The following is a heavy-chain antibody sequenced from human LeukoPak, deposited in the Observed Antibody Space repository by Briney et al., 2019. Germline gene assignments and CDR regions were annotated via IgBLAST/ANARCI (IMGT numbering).Heavy chain of an antibody. CDR1: GGSISNYY. V-gene: IGHV4-59*08. CDR3: ARRSPSGYYFDY. Sequence: SETLSLTCTVSGGSISNYYWSWIRQPPGKGQEWIGYIYYSGSTNYNPSLKSRVTISVDTSKIQFSLRLSSLTAADTAIYYCARRSPSGYYFDYWGQGTLVTVSS. J-gene: IGHJ4*02. D-gene: IGHD3-22*01. CDR2: IYYSGST.